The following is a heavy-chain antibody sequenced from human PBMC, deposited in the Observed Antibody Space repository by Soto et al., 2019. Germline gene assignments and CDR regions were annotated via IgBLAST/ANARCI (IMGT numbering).Heavy chain of an antibody. J-gene: IGHJ4*02. CDR3: ARGLRNYNSAYSHFDY. Sequence: QVQLVQSAAEVKEPGASVKLSCRASGFTFSSYFLQWLRQAPGQGLEWMRWITADKGASAYTQKFQGIVSITSDTSASMAYMELSRLRYEDPAVYFCARGLRNYNSAYSHFDYWRQGTLVTVFS. CDR2: ITADKGAS. D-gene: IGHD3-10*01. V-gene: IGHV1-3*01. CDR1: GFTFSSYF.